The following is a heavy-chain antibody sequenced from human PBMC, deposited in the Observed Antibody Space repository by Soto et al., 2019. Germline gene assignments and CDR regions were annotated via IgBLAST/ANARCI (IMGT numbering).Heavy chain of an antibody. J-gene: IGHJ4*02. D-gene: IGHD2-2*01. CDR3: ARVWTKQVVVPAAVAATP. V-gene: IGHV3-48*02. CDR2: ISSSSSTI. Sequence: GGSLRLSCAASGFTFSSYSMNWVRQAPGKGLEWVSYISSSSSTIYYADSVKGRFTISRDNAKNSLYLQMNSLRDEDTAVYYCARVWTKQVVVPAAVAATPWGQGTLVTVSS. CDR1: GFTFSSYS.